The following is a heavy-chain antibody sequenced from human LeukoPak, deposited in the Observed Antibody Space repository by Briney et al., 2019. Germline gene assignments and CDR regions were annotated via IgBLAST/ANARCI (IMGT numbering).Heavy chain of an antibody. Sequence: SETLSLTCTVAGGSISTYYWNWIRQPPGKGLEWIGYIYYSVITNYNPSLKSRVTISVDTSKNQFSLKLSSVTAADTAVYYCARDLRDSSGYWTFDSWGQGTLVTVSS. CDR1: GGSISTYY. CDR3: ARDLRDSSGYWTFDS. V-gene: IGHV4-59*01. CDR2: IYYSVIT. D-gene: IGHD3-22*01. J-gene: IGHJ4*02.